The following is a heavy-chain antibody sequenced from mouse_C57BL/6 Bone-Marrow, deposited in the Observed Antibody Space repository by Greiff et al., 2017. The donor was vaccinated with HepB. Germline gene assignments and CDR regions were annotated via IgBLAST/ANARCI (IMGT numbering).Heavy chain of an antibody. Sequence: EVKLVESGGDLVKPGGSLKLSCAASGFTFSSYGMSWVRQTPDKRLEWVATISSGGSYTYYPDSVKGRFTISRDNAKNTLYLQMSSLKSEDTAMYYCARQRTYGSSSWFAYWGQGTLVTVSA. J-gene: IGHJ3*01. D-gene: IGHD1-1*01. CDR3: ARQRTYGSSSWFAY. CDR2: ISSGGSYT. V-gene: IGHV5-6*01. CDR1: GFTFSSYG.